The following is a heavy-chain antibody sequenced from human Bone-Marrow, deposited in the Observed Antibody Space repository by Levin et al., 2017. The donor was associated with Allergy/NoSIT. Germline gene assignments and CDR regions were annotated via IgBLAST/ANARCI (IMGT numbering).Heavy chain of an antibody. CDR2: IYYGSST. CDR3: ARDVGAAATNYYYNGLDV. CDR1: DGSVSSGSYY. J-gene: IGHJ6*02. Sequence: KASETLSLTCTVSDGSVSSGSYYWTWIRQPPGKGLEWIGFIYYGSSTNYNPSLESRVTISVDTSKKQFSLKLYSVTAADTAVYYCARDVGAAATNYYYNGLDVWGQGTTVTVSS. D-gene: IGHD6-13*01. V-gene: IGHV4-61*01.